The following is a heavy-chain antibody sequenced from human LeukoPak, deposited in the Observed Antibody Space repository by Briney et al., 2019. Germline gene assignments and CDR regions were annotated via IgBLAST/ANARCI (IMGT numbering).Heavy chain of an antibody. J-gene: IGHJ4*02. V-gene: IGHV3-48*02. CDR3: ARDPEALDY. Sequence: GGSLRLSCAASGFTFSTYSMNWVRQAPGKGLEWVSYISSSVSSSSVSTTHYADSVKGRFTISRDNAKNSLYLQMNSLRDEDTAAYYCARDPEALDYWGQGTLVTVSS. CDR2: ISSSVSSSSVSTT. CDR1: GFTFSTYS.